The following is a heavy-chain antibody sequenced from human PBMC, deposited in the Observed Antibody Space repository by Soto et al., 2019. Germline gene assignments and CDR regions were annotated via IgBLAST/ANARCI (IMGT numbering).Heavy chain of an antibody. J-gene: IGHJ6*02. CDR2: ISGSGGST. V-gene: IGHV3-23*01. D-gene: IGHD1-26*01. Sequence: EVQLLESGGGLVQPGGSLRLSCAASGFTFSSYAMSWVRQAPGKGLEWVSAISGSGGSTYYAGSVKGRFTISRDNSKNTLYLQMNSLRAEDTAVYYCAKVRYSGRAIYGMDVWGQGTTVTVSS. CDR1: GFTFSSYA. CDR3: AKVRYSGRAIYGMDV.